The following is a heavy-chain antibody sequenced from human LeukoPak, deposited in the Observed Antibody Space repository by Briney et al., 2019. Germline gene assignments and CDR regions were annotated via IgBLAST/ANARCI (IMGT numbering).Heavy chain of an antibody. Sequence: GGSLRLSCAASGFTCSSYWMHWVRQAPGKGLVWVSRINSDGSSTSYADSVKGRFAISRDNAKNTLYLQMNSLRAEDTAVYYCARDQGQWLARRNWFDPWGQGTLVTVSS. CDR1: GFTCSSYW. V-gene: IGHV3-74*01. CDR3: ARDQGQWLARRNWFDP. D-gene: IGHD6-19*01. J-gene: IGHJ5*02. CDR2: INSDGSST.